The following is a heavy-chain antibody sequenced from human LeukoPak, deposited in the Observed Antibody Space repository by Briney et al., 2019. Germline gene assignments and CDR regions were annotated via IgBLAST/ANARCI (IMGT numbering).Heavy chain of an antibody. CDR3: ASNLEPNTYYYGSGSYSYYYYGMDV. CDR2: ISSSSSTI. V-gene: IGHV3-48*01. D-gene: IGHD3-10*01. CDR1: GFTFSSYS. J-gene: IGHJ6*02. Sequence: PGGSLRLSCAASGFTFSSYSMNWVRQAPGKGLEWVSYISSSSSTIYYADSVKGRFTISRDNAKNSLYLQMNSLRAEDTAVYYCASNLEPNTYYYGSGSYSYYYYGMDVWGQGTTVTVSS.